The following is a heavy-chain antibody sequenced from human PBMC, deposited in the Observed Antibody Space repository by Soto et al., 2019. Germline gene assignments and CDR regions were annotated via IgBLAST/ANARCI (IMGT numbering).Heavy chain of an antibody. CDR1: GFTFSSYA. CDR2: ISGSGGST. Sequence: PGGSLRLSCAASGFTFSSYAMSWVRQAPGKGLEWVSAISGSGGSTYYADSVNGRFTISRDNSKNTLYLQMNSLRAEDTAVYYCAKEGPLAARKYYYYYYGMDVWGQGTTVTVSS. V-gene: IGHV3-23*01. CDR3: AKEGPLAARKYYYYYYGMDV. J-gene: IGHJ6*02.